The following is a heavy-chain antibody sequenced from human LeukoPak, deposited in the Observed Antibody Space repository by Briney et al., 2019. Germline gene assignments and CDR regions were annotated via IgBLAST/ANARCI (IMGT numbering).Heavy chain of an antibody. CDR3: ARGARYYYDSSGYYRGVGVPYYYYGMDV. J-gene: IGHJ6*02. D-gene: IGHD3-22*01. Sequence: ASVKVSCKASGYTFTSYAMHWVRQAPGQRLEWMGWINAGNGNTKYSQKFQGRVTITRDTSASTAYMELSSLRSEDTAVYYCARGARYYYDSSGYYRGVGVPYYYYGMDVWGQGTTVTVSS. CDR2: INAGNGNT. CDR1: GYTFTSYA. V-gene: IGHV1-3*01.